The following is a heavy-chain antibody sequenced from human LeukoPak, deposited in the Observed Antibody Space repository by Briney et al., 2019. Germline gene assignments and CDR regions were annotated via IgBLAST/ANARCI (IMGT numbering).Heavy chain of an antibody. CDR1: GFTLSSYE. V-gene: IGHV3-48*03. CDR2: ISSSGSAI. J-gene: IGHJ4*02. D-gene: IGHD6-19*01. Sequence: GGSLRLSCAASGFTLSSYEMNWVRQAPGKGLEWVSKISSSGSAIYYADSVKGRFTISRDNAKSSLYLQMNSLRVEDTAVYYCARGGSLGYWGQGTVVTVSS. CDR3: ARGGSLGY.